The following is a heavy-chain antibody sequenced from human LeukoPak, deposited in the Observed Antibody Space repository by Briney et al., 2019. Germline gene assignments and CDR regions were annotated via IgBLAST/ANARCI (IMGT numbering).Heavy chain of an antibody. CDR2: ISYDGSNK. Sequence: GGSMRLSCAASGFTFSSYAMHWVRQAPGKGLEWVAVISYDGSNKYYADSVKGRFTISRDNSKNTLYLQMNSLRAEDTAVYYCARERRDAFDIWGQGTMVTVSP. V-gene: IGHV3-30*04. J-gene: IGHJ3*02. CDR3: ARERRDAFDI. CDR1: GFTFSSYA.